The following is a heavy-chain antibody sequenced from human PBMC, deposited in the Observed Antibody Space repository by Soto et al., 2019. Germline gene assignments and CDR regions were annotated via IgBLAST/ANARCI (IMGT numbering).Heavy chain of an antibody. J-gene: IGHJ4*02. CDR3: AKVVWEYTLTLNHFDY. CDR2: ISFDGSNK. Sequence: GESLKISCAASGFTFSNYDMHWVRQAPGKGLEWVAVISFDGSNKYYADSVKGRFTISRDNSKNTLYLQMNSLRAEDTAVYYCAKVVWEYTLTLNHFDYWGQGALVTVSS. CDR1: GFTFSNYD. V-gene: IGHV3-30*18. D-gene: IGHD3-16*01.